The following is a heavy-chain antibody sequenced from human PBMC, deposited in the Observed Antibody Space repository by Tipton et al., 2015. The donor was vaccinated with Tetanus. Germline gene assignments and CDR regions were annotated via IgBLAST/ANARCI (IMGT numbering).Heavy chain of an antibody. CDR3: ARQKRGYSYGAFDY. CDR2: IYYSGST. J-gene: IGHJ4*02. V-gene: IGHV4-59*08. D-gene: IGHD5-18*01. CDR1: GGSISGYY. Sequence: LRLSCTVSGGSISGYYWSWIRQPPGKGLEWIGYIYYSGSTNYNPSLKSRVTISVDTSKNQFSLKLSSVTAADTAVYYCARQKRGYSYGAFDYWGQGTLVAVSS.